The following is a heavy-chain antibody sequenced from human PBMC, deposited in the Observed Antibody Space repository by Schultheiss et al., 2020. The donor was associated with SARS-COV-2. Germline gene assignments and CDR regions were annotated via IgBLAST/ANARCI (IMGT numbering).Heavy chain of an antibody. CDR1: GVTFSSYA. CDR2: ISGSANST. Sequence: GGSLRLSCAASGVTFSSYAMSWVRQAPGKGLEWVSSISGSANSTYYADSVKGRFTVSRDNSNNTLYLQMNSLRAEDTAVYYCAKSITMKVVENLGNWGQGTLVTVSS. J-gene: IGHJ4*02. D-gene: IGHD3-22*01. CDR3: AKSITMKVVENLGN. V-gene: IGHV3-23*01.